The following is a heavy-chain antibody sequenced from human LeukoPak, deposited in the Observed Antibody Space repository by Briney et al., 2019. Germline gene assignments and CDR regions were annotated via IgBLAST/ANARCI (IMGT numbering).Heavy chain of an antibody. CDR1: GLTFSAYA. V-gene: IGHV3-23*01. J-gene: IGHJ6*03. D-gene: IGHD2-2*01. CDR3: AKRGGYCSSASCYYYYYMDV. Sequence: GGSLRLSCVSSGLTFSAYAMSWVRQAPGRGLEWVSGITSSGGSTYYADSMKGRFTISGDNSKNKLFLQMNGLRAEDTAVYYCAKRGGYCSSASCYYYYYMDVWGKGTTVTVSS. CDR2: ITSSGGST.